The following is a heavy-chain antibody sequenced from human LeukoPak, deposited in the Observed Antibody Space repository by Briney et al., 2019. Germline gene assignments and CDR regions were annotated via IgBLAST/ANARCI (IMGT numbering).Heavy chain of an antibody. CDR2: INHSGST. CDR3: ARGRGKIVVVIRRWYFDL. J-gene: IGHJ2*01. CDR1: SGSFSTYY. Sequence: TSETLSLTCSVYSGSFSTYYWSWIRQPPGKGLEWIGEINHSGSTNYNPSLKSRVTISVDTSKNQFSLKLSSVTAADTAVYYCARGRGKIVVVIRRWYFDLWGRGTLVTVSS. V-gene: IGHV4-34*01. D-gene: IGHD3-22*01.